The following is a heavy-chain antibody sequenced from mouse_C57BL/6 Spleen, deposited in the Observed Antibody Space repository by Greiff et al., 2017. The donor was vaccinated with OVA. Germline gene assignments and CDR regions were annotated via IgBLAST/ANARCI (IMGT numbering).Heavy chain of an antibody. Sequence: EVQLVESGGGLVKPGGSLKLSCAASGFTFSDYGMHWVRQAPEKGLEWVAYISSGSSTIYYADTVKGRFTISRDNAKNTLFLQMTSLRSEDTAMYYCATTMGNAMDYWGQGTSVTVSS. D-gene: IGHD2-1*01. J-gene: IGHJ4*01. CDR3: ATTMGNAMDY. V-gene: IGHV5-17*01. CDR2: ISSGSSTI. CDR1: GFTFSDYG.